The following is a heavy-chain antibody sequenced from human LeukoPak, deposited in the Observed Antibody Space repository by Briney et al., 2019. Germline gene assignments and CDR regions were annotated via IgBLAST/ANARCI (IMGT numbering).Heavy chain of an antibody. J-gene: IGHJ4*02. CDR2: IYYSGST. Sequence: SETLSFTCTVSGGSISSGGYYWSWIRQHPGKGLEWIGYIYYSGSTYYNPSLKSRVTISVDTSKNQFSLKLSSVTAADTAVYYCARADGDYVYYFDYWGQGTLVTVSS. V-gene: IGHV4-31*03. D-gene: IGHD4-17*01. CDR1: GGSISSGGYY. CDR3: ARADGDYVYYFDY.